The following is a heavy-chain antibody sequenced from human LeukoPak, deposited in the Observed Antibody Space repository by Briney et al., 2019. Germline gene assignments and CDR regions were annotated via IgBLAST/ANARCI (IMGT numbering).Heavy chain of an antibody. CDR1: GGTFSSYA. V-gene: IGHV1-69*06. J-gene: IGHJ4*02. CDR2: IIPIFGTA. CDR3: AREDRVVVITYYFDY. Sequence: GASVKVSCKASGGTFSSYAISWVRQAPGQGLEWMGGIIPIFGTANYAQKFQGRVTITADKSTSTAYMELSSLRSEDTAVYYCAREDRVVVITYYFDYWGQGTLVTVSS. D-gene: IGHD3-22*01.